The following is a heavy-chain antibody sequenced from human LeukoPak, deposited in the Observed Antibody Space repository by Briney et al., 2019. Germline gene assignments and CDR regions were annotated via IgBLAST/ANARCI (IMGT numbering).Heavy chain of an antibody. CDR2: IYSGGST. V-gene: IGHV3-53*01. J-gene: IGHJ4*02. CDR1: EFSVSNSY. Sequence: GGSLRLSCAASEFSVSNSYMSWVRQAPGKGLEWVSVIYSGGSTYYADSVKGRFTISRDNSKNTLYLQMNSLRAEDTAVYYCARDGSSSWYYFDYWGQGTLVTVSS. CDR3: ARDGSSSWYYFDY. D-gene: IGHD6-13*01.